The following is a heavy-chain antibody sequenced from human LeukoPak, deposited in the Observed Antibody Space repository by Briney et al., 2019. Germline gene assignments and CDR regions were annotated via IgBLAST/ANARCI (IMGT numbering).Heavy chain of an antibody. V-gene: IGHV3-33*01. CDR2: IWYDGSNK. CDR3: ARDLLGYCSGGSCYSSGY. Sequence: QPGGSLRLSCAASGFTFSSYGMPWVRQAPGKGLEWVAVIWYDGSNKYYADSVKGRFTISRDNSKNTLYLQMNSLRAEDTAVYYCARDLLGYCSGGSCYSSGYWGQGTLVTVSS. CDR1: GFTFSSYG. J-gene: IGHJ4*02. D-gene: IGHD2-15*01.